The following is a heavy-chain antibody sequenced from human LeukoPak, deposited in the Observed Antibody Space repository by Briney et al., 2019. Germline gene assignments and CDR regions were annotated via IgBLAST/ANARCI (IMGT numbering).Heavy chain of an antibody. Sequence: ASENVSCKASGYTFTEYYMHWVRQAPGQGLEWMGWINAISGGTNYAQKFQGRVTMTRDTSNSTAYMELSRLTSDDTAVYYCARGREVAGTVAYWGQGTLVTVSS. J-gene: IGHJ4*02. CDR1: GYTFTEYY. CDR2: INAISGGT. CDR3: ARGREVAGTVAY. D-gene: IGHD6-19*01. V-gene: IGHV1-2*02.